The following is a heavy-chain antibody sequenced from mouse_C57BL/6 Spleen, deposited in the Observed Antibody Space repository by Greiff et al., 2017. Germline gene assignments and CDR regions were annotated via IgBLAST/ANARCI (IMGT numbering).Heavy chain of an antibody. V-gene: IGHV1-18*01. CDR1: GYTFTDYN. CDR2: INPNNGGT. Sequence: EVQLQQSGPELVKPGASVKIPCKASGYTFTDYNMDWVKQSHGKSLEWIGDINPNNGGTIYNQKFKGKATLTVEKSSSTAYMELRSLTSEDTAVYYCARSNYGSSYGAWFAYWGQGTLVTVSA. J-gene: IGHJ3*01. D-gene: IGHD1-1*01. CDR3: ARSNYGSSYGAWFAY.